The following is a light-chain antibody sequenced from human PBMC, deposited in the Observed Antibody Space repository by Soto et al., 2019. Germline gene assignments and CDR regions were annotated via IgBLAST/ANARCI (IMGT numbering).Light chain of an antibody. CDR3: QQYNTYPTWT. J-gene: IGKJ1*01. CDR1: HSVSTW. CDR2: KAS. V-gene: IGKV1-5*03. Sequence: DIQMTQSPSTLSASVGYIVTITCRASHSVSTWLAWYQQKPGKAPRLLIHKASTLESGVPSRFSGSGFGTEFTLTISSLQPDDFATYYCQQYNTYPTWTFGQGTKVEIK.